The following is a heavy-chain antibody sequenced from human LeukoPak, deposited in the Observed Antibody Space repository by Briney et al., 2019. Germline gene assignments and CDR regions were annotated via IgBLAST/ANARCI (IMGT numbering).Heavy chain of an antibody. CDR1: GFTFRCYS. CDR2: INTVASYI. Sequence: GGSLRLSCAASGFTFRCYSFNWVRQAPGKGLEWVSSINTVASYIYYADSVRCRFTISRDNAENSLWLQMNGLRAEDSAVYYCARLRRNSDRSGFYYYYDNWGQGTLVTVSS. V-gene: IGHV3-21*01. D-gene: IGHD3-22*01. J-gene: IGHJ4*02. CDR3: ARLRRNSDRSGFYYYYDN.